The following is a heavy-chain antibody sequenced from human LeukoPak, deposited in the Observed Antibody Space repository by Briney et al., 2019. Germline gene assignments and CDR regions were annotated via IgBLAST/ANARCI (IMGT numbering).Heavy chain of an antibody. J-gene: IGHJ5*02. Sequence: PSETLSLTCTVSGGSISSYYWSWIRQPPGKGLEWIGYIYYSGSTNYNPSLKSRVTISVDTSKNQFSLKLSSVTAADTAVYYCARRDIAARLNWFDPWGQGTLVTVSS. CDR2: IYYSGST. CDR3: ARRDIAARLNWFDP. CDR1: GGSISSYY. D-gene: IGHD6-6*01. V-gene: IGHV4-59*01.